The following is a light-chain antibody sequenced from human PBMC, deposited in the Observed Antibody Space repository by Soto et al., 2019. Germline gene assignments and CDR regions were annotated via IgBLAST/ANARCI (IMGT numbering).Light chain of an antibody. CDR3: QHYNSYSEA. CDR1: QTISSW. V-gene: IGKV1-5*03. J-gene: IGKJ1*01. CDR2: KAS. Sequence: DIQMTQTPSTLSGAVGYRFTITSRASQTISSWLAWYQQKPGKAPKLLIYKASTLKSGVPSRFSGSGSGTEFTLTISSLQPDDFAIYYCQHYNSYSEAFGQGTKVDIK.